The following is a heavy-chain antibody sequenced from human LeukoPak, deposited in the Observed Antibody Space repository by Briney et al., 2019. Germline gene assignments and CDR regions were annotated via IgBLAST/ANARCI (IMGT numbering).Heavy chain of an antibody. V-gene: IGHV1-2*06. J-gene: IGHJ4*02. CDR3: ARDLAYYDILTY. CDR2: INPNSGGT. CDR1: GYTFTGYY. D-gene: IGHD3-9*01. Sequence: ASVKVSCKASGYTFTGYYMHWVRQAPGQGLEWMGRINPNSGGTNYAQKFQGRVTMTRDTSISTAYMELSRLRSDDTAVYYCARDLAYYDILTYWGQGTPVTVSS.